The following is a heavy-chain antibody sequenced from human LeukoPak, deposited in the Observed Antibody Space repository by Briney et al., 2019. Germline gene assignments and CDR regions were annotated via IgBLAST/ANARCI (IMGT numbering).Heavy chain of an antibody. J-gene: IGHJ4*02. D-gene: IGHD6-13*01. CDR3: ARVRSSWYQFDY. CDR2: IHHRGST. Sequence: SETLSLTCAVSGYSISSGNYWGWIRQPPGKGLEWIGSIHHRGSTYYSPSLKSRVTISVDTSKNQFFLKLSSVTAADTAVYYCARVRSSWYQFDYWGQGTLVTVSS. CDR1: GYSISSGNY. V-gene: IGHV4-38-2*01.